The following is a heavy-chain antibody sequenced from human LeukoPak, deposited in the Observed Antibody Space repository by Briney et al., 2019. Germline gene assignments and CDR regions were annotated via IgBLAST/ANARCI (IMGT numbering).Heavy chain of an antibody. CDR3: ARDYSSGWDAFDI. V-gene: IGHV3-48*03. J-gene: IGHJ3*02. Sequence: PGGALRLSCAASGFTFSSYEMNWVRQAPGKGLEWVSCISSSGSTIYYADSVKGRFTISRDNAKNSLYLQMNSLRAEDTAVYYCARDYSSGWDAFDIWGQGTMVTVSS. CDR1: GFTFSSYE. D-gene: IGHD6-19*01. CDR2: ISSSGSTI.